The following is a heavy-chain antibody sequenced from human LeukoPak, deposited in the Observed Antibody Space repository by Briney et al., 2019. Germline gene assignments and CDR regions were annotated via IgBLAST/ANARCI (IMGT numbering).Heavy chain of an antibody. D-gene: IGHD1-14*01. Sequence: PGGSLRLSCVASGFTFSSYGMHWVRQAPGKGLEWVAFIRYDGSNKYYADSVKGRFTISRDNSKNTLYLQMNSLRAEDTAVYYCAKDRGVTGYFDYWGQGTLVTVSS. J-gene: IGHJ4*02. V-gene: IGHV3-30*02. CDR2: IRYDGSNK. CDR3: AKDRGVTGYFDY. CDR1: GFTFSSYG.